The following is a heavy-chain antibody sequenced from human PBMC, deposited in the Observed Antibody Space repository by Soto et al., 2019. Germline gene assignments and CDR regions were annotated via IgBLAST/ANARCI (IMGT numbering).Heavy chain of an antibody. J-gene: IGHJ4*02. CDR3: XXXRYGDY. CDR1: GYAFTTYG. CDR2: ISAHNGNT. V-gene: IGHV1-18*01. D-gene: IGHD1-1*01. Sequence: QVHLVQSGAEVKKPGASVKVSCKGSGYAFTTYGITWVRQAPGQGLEWMGWISAHNGNTNYAQKLQGRVTVTRDTXTXXXXXXXXXXXXXXXXXXXXXXXRYGDYWGQGALVTV.